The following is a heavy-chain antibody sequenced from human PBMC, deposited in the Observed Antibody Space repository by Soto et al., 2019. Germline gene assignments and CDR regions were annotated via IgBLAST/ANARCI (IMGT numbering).Heavy chain of an antibody. J-gene: IGHJ4*02. CDR1: GYTFTDYD. Sequence: QVRVVQSGAEVKKPGASVRVSCKTSGYTFTDYDINWVRQAPGQGLEWMGWVSPDNGNAGYAQQFEGRVTMTSDTSISTVFLELTNLRSEDTAVYYCAVTTGYWGQGTKVTVSS. CDR2: VSPDNGNA. V-gene: IGHV1-8*01. CDR3: AVTTGY. D-gene: IGHD4-17*01.